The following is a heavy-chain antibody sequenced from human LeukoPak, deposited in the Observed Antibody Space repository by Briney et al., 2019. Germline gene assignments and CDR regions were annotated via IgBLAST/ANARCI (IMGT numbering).Heavy chain of an antibody. CDR2: IKQDGSEK. J-gene: IGHJ4*02. V-gene: IGHV3-7*03. Sequence: GGSLRLSCAASGFTFNSYWMTWVRQAPGKGLEWVATIKQDGSEKYYVDSVKGRFTISRDNAKNSLYLQISSLRAEDTAVYYCAKEAGVAGTTWNIDSWGQGTLVTVSS. CDR3: AKEAGVAGTTWNIDS. CDR1: GFTFNSYW. D-gene: IGHD1/OR15-1a*01.